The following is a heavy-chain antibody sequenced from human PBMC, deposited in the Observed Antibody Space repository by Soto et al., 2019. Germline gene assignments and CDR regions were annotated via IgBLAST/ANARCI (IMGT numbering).Heavy chain of an antibody. Sequence: SVKVSCKASGGTFTDLGLHWVRQAPGQGLEWMGGTIPIFGTPNYAQKFQGRVIITADGFTSTAHMELSSLRSEDTAVYYCARGWDHYDSSGLLTWFDPWGQGTLVTVSS. D-gene: IGHD3-22*01. CDR1: GGTFTDLG. J-gene: IGHJ5*02. V-gene: IGHV1-69*13. CDR3: ARGWDHYDSSGLLTWFDP. CDR2: TIPIFGTP.